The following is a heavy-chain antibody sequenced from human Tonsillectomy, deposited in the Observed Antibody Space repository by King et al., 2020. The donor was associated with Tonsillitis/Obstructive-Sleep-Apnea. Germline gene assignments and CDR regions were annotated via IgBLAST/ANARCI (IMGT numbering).Heavy chain of an antibody. J-gene: IGHJ2*01. CDR3: AKDKRNPNWYFDL. V-gene: IGHV3-23*04. D-gene: IGHD1-14*01. CDR2: ISVSGGST. Sequence: VQLVESGGGLVQPGGSLRLSCAASGFTFSSYAMSWVRQAPGKGLEWVSAISVSGGSTYYADSMKGRFTISRDNSKNTLYLQMNSLRAEDTAVYYCAKDKRNPNWYFDLWGRGTLVTVSS. CDR1: GFTFSSYA.